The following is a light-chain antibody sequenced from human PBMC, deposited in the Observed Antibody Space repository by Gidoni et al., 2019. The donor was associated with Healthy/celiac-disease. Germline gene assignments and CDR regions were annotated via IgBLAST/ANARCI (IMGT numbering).Light chain of an antibody. CDR3: AAWDDSLSVYV. Sequence: PASGTHWQRVTFSCSGSSSNIGSNYVYWYQQLPGTAPKLLIYRNNQRPSGVPDRFSGSKSGTSASLAISGLRSEDEADYHCAAWDDSLSVYVFGTGTKVTVL. J-gene: IGLJ1*01. V-gene: IGLV1-47*01. CDR1: SSNIGSNY. CDR2: RNN.